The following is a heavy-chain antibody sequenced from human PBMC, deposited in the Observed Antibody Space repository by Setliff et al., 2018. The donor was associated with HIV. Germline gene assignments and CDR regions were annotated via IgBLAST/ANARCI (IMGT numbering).Heavy chain of an antibody. J-gene: IGHJ3*02. V-gene: IGHV4-39*07. CDR1: GGSTSSSSYY. Sequence: PSETLSLTCTVAGGSTSSSSYYWGWIRQPPGMGQEWIASIYHNGNTYYNPSLKSRVTMSVDTSKNQFSLKLSSVTAADTAVYYCATSLITVPPDAFDIWGQGTMVTVSS. CDR3: ATSLITVPPDAFDI. D-gene: IGHD4-4*01. CDR2: IYHNGNT.